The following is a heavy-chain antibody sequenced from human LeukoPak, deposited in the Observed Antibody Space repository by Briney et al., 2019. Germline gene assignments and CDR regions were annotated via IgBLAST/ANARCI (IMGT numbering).Heavy chain of an antibody. D-gene: IGHD3-22*01. Sequence: PGGSLRLSCAASGFTFSNYAMTWVRQSPGKGLEWVSVVSGSGGSTYYADSVEGRFTISRDNFKNTVYLQMNSLRVDDTAVYYCARGAFDYYDSSGLYYFDYWGQGTLVTVSS. J-gene: IGHJ4*02. CDR3: ARGAFDYYDSSGLYYFDY. CDR2: VSGSGGST. V-gene: IGHV3-23*01. CDR1: GFTFSNYA.